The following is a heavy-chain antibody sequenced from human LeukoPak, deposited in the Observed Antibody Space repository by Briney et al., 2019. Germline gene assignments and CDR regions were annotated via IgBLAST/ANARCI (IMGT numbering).Heavy chain of an antibody. CDR3: VKGGYDYVEVAYFDF. V-gene: IGHV3-23*01. D-gene: IGHD5-12*01. CDR1: GFSFNNYA. CDR2: IIASSGST. Sequence: PGGSLRLSCAASGFSFNNYAMSWVRQAPGKGLEWVSIIIASSGSTFYADSVKGRFTISRDNSKNTLYLQMNSLRVEDTAVYYCVKGGYDYVEVAYFDFWDQGTLVTVSS. J-gene: IGHJ4*02.